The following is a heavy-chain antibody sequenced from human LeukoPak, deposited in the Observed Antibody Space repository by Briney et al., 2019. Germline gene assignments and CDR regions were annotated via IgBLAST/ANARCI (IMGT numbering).Heavy chain of an antibody. V-gene: IGHV3-30*18. CDR3: ANPRGFDP. J-gene: IGHJ5*02. CDR2: ISYDGSNK. Sequence: PGGSLRLSCAASGFISSSYWMSWVRQAPGKGLEWVAVISYDGSNKYYADSVKGRFTISRDNSKNTLYLQMNSLRAEDTAVYYCANPRGFDPWGQGTLVTVSS. CDR1: GFISSSYW.